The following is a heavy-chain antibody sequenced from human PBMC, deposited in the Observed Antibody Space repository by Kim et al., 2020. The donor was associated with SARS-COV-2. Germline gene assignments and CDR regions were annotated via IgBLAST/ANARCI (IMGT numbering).Heavy chain of an antibody. Sequence: ADSVKGRFTISRDNSKNTLYLQMNSLRAEDTAVYYCAKSGSGSYSQMDYWGQGTLVTVSS. D-gene: IGHD3-10*01. V-gene: IGHV3-23*01. CDR3: AKSGSGSYSQMDY. J-gene: IGHJ4*02.